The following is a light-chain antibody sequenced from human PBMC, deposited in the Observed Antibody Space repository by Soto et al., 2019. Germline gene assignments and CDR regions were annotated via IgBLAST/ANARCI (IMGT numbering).Light chain of an antibody. CDR1: QSVSSY. V-gene: IGKV3-11*01. CDR2: DAS. Sequence: IGLTQSPATLSLSKGERATLSCRASQSVSSYLAWYQQKPGQAPRLLIYDASNRATGIPARFSGSGSGTDFTLTISSLEPEDFAVYYCQQRSNWPPITFGQGTLLEIK. CDR3: QQRSNWPPIT. J-gene: IGKJ5*01.